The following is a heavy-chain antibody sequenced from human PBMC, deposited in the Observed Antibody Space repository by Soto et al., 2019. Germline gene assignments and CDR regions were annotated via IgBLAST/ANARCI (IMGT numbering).Heavy chain of an antibody. CDR2: IVVGSGST. D-gene: IGHD4-4*01. CDR3: AGFKEGNILGLRWLDP. CDR1: GFTFSNSD. V-gene: IGHV1-58*01. Sequence: ASVKVSCKASGFTFSNSDVQWVRQARVQRLEWIGWIVVGSGSTNYAQNFQETVTITRDMSTSTAYMQPSSLTFVDTAVYYCAGFKEGNILGLRWLDPWGQGTRVTVSS. J-gene: IGHJ5*02.